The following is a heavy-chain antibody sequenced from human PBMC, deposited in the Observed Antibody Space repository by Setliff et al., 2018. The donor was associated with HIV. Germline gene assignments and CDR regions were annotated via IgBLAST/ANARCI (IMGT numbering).Heavy chain of an antibody. CDR1: GGTFNSYT. CDR2: IIPMFNIA. V-gene: IGHV1-69*13. CDR3: AGGWSENTVMVQVEYFRH. Sequence: SVKVSCKASGGTFNSYTVSWVRQAPGQGLEWMGGIIPMFNIANYAQKFQGRATITADVSTTTASMELRSLRSEDTAVYYCAGGWSENTVMVQVEYFRHWGQGTLVTVSS. J-gene: IGHJ1*01. D-gene: IGHD5-18*01.